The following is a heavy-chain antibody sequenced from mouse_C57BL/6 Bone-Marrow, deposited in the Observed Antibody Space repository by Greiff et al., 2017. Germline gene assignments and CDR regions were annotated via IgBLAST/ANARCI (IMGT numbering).Heavy chain of an antibody. V-gene: IGHV1-55*01. Sequence: QVQLQQPGAELVKPGASVKMSCKASGYTFTSYWITWVKQRPGQGLEWIGDIYPTSGRTNYNEKFKSKAILTVDNSSNTAYMQLSSLTSEDSAVFYCAISGPLGQGYDYWGQGNTLTVTS. CDR2: IYPTSGRT. D-gene: IGHD4-1*01. CDR1: GYTFTSYW. J-gene: IGHJ2*01. CDR3: AISGPLGQGYDY.